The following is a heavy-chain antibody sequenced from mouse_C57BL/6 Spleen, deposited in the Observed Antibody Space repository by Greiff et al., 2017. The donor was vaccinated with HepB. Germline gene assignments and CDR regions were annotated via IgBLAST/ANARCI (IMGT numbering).Heavy chain of an antibody. Sequence: QVQLQQSGPELVKPGASVKISCKASGYAFSSSWMNWVKQRPGKGLEWIGRIYPGDGDTNYNGKFKGKATLTADKSSSTAYMQLSSLTHEDSAVYFCARARQTHYSNSDYWGQGTTLTVSS. V-gene: IGHV1-82*01. J-gene: IGHJ2*01. CDR2: IYPGDGDT. CDR3: ARARQTHYSNSDY. D-gene: IGHD2-5*01. CDR1: GYAFSSSW.